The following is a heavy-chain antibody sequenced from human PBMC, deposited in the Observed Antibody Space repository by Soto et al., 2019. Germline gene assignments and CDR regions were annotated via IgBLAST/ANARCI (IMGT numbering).Heavy chain of an antibody. V-gene: IGHV4-34*01. CDR2: INHSGST. CDR3: ARGRHILTGYYRDLNYGMDV. J-gene: IGHJ6*02. CDR1: GGSFSGYY. Sequence: SETLSLTCAVYGGSFSGYYWSWIRQPPGKGLEWIGEINHSGSTNYNPSLKSRVTISVDTSKNQFSLKLSSVTAADTAVYYCARGRHILTGYYRDLNYGMDVWGQRTTVTVSS. D-gene: IGHD3-9*01.